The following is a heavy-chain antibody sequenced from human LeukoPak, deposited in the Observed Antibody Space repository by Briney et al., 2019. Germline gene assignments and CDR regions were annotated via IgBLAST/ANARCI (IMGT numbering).Heavy chain of an antibody. Sequence: SETLSLTCTVSGGSISSYYWSWIRQPPGKGLVWIGYIYYSGSTNYNPSLKSRVTISVDTSKNQFSLKLSSVTAADTAVYYCARARVGATDFDYWGQGTLVTVSS. CDR2: IYYSGST. CDR3: ARARVGATDFDY. J-gene: IGHJ4*02. V-gene: IGHV4-59*01. D-gene: IGHD1-26*01. CDR1: GGSISSYY.